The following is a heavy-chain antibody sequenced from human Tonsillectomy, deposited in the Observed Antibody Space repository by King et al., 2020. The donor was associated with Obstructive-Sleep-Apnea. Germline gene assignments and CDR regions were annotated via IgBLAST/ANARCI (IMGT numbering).Heavy chain of an antibody. Sequence: VQLVESGGGLVQPGGALRLSCAASGFIFSSYAMSWVRQAPGKGLEWVSAISGSGGSTYYADFVKGRFHISRDKSKNTLYLQMNSLRAEDTAVYYCAKVVVVISYNWFDPWGQGTLVTVSS. CDR2: ISGSGGST. V-gene: IGHV3-23*04. CDR3: AKVVVVISYNWFDP. CDR1: GFIFSSYA. J-gene: IGHJ5*02. D-gene: IGHD3-22*01.